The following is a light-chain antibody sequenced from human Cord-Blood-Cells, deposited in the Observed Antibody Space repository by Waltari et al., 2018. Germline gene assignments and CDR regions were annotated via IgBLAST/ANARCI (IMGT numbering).Light chain of an antibody. Sequence: QSVLTQPPSASGTPGQRVTISCSGSSSNIGSNTVNWYQQPPGTAPKLLIYCNNQRPSGVPDRFSGSKSGTSASLAISGLQSEDEADYYCAAWDDSLNGWVFGGGTKLTVL. CDR2: CNN. V-gene: IGLV1-44*01. CDR1: SSNIGSNT. CDR3: AAWDDSLNGWV. J-gene: IGLJ3*02.